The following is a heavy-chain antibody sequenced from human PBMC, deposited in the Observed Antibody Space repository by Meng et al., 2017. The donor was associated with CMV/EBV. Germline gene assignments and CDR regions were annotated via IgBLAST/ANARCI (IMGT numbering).Heavy chain of an antibody. CDR1: GFTSSSYS. CDR3: AREGSGYYYPDWFDP. J-gene: IGHJ5*02. Sequence: GASLKISCAASGFTSSSYSMNWVRQAPGKGLEWVSSISSSSSYIYYADSVKGRFTISSDNAKNSLYLQMSSLRAEDTAVYYCAREGSGYYYPDWFDPWGQGTLVTVSS. V-gene: IGHV3-21*01. CDR2: ISSSSSYI. D-gene: IGHD3-22*01.